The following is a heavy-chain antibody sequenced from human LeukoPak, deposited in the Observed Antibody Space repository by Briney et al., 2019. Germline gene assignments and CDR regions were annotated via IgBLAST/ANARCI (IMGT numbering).Heavy chain of an antibody. CDR1: GYTFTSYY. D-gene: IGHD3-10*01. CDR2: INPSGGST. J-gene: IGHJ4*02. CDR3: ARDLGMVRGVITV. Sequence: ASVKVSCKASGYTFTSYYMHWVRQAPGQGLEWMGIINPSGGSTSYAQKFQGRVTMTRDTSTSTVYMELSSLRSGDTAVYYCARDLGMVRGVITVWGQGTLVTVSS. V-gene: IGHV1-46*01.